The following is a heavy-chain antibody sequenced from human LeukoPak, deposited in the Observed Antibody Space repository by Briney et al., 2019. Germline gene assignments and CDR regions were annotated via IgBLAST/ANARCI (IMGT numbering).Heavy chain of an antibody. CDR1: GFTFSSYA. Sequence: GGSLRLSCAASGFTFSSYAMSRVRQAPGKGLEWVSAISGSGGSTYYADSVKGQFTIYRDNSKNTLYPQMNSLRAEDTAVYYCAKEHYDSSGYYYRYDYWGQGTLVTVSS. D-gene: IGHD3-22*01. CDR3: AKEHYDSSGYYYRYDY. V-gene: IGHV3-23*01. J-gene: IGHJ4*02. CDR2: ISGSGGST.